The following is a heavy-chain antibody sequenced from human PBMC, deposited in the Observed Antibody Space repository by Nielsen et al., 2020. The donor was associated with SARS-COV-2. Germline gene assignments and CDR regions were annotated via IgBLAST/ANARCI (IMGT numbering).Heavy chain of an antibody. Sequence: GESLKISCAASGFTFSSYDMHWIRQAPGKGLEWVSYISSSSSYTNYADSVKGRFTISRDNAKNSLYLQMNSLRAEDTAVYYCASPGGWLQSLNYYGMDVWGQGTTVTVSS. D-gene: IGHD5-24*01. J-gene: IGHJ6*02. CDR1: GFTFSSYD. CDR2: ISSSSSYT. V-gene: IGHV3-11*03. CDR3: ASPGGWLQSLNYYGMDV.